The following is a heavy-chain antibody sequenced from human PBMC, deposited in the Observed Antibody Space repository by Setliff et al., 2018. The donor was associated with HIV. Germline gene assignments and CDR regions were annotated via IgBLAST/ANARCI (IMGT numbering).Heavy chain of an antibody. CDR2: IYHTGIT. Sequence: LSLTCTVSGVSITTYYWSWIRQTPGKGLEWIGYIYHTGITNYNPSLKSRVTLSVDTSKNQFSLSLTSVTGADTAVYYCARGGASSKYLDPWGQGTLVTVPQ. CDR1: GVSITTYY. J-gene: IGHJ5*02. CDR3: ARGGASSKYLDP. D-gene: IGHD2-15*01. V-gene: IGHV4-59*01.